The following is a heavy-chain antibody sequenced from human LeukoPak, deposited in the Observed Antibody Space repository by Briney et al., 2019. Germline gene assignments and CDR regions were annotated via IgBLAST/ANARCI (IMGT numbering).Heavy chain of an antibody. CDR3: VRGVSNDWYFDL. CDR1: HGSIVTPNYF. CDR2: VQHTGFG. J-gene: IGHJ2*01. Sequence: PSESLSLTCSVSHGSIVTPNYFWGWIRQPPGKGLEFVASVQHTGFGYKSPSIRSRVAVSTDTSKNQFSLRLESVTAADTAVYYCVRGVSNDWYFDLWGSGTLVSISS. D-gene: IGHD1-1*01. V-gene: IGHV4-39*07.